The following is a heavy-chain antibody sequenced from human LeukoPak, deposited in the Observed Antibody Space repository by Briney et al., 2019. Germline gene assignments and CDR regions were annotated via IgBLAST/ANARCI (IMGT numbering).Heavy chain of an antibody. Sequence: PGRSLRLSCAASGFNFSKYAMHWVRQAPGKGLEWVAVILYDGSNKYYAESVKGRFTISRDNSKNTLYLQMNSLRVEDTAIYYCARDLGDFWSGYQSPDYWGQGTLVTVSS. J-gene: IGHJ4*02. CDR1: GFNFSKYA. V-gene: IGHV3-30-3*01. CDR2: ILYDGSNK. CDR3: ARDLGDFWSGYQSPDY. D-gene: IGHD3-3*01.